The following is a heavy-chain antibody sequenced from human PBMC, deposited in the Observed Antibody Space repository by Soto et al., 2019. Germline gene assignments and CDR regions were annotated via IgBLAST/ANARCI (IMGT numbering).Heavy chain of an antibody. CDR3: AREGTYYSGSSGYYYEQ. Sequence: ASVKVSCQASGYTFTGYYIHWMRQAPGQGLEWMGWIDPSNGDTNYAQKFQDGVTLTRDTSISTAYMELSRLRSDDTAVYYCAREGTYYSGSSGYYYEQWGQGXLVTVSS. V-gene: IGHV1-2*02. D-gene: IGHD3-22*01. CDR1: GYTFTGYY. CDR2: IDPSNGDT. J-gene: IGHJ4*02.